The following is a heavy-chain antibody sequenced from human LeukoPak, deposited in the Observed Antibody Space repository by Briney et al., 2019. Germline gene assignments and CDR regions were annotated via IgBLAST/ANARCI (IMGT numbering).Heavy chain of an antibody. CDR3: AREGSSGYYYFDY. Sequence: ASVKVSCKASGYTFTSYPMHWVRQAPGQGLEWMGIINPNGGGTSYAQRFQGRVTMTRDTSTSTVYMELSSLRAEDTAVYYCAREGSSGYYYFDYWGQGTLVTVSS. D-gene: IGHD3-22*01. J-gene: IGHJ4*02. CDR2: INPNGGGT. CDR1: GYTFTSYP. V-gene: IGHV1-46*01.